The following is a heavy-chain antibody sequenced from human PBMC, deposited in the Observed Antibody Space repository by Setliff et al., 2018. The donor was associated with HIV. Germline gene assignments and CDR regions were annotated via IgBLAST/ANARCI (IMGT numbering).Heavy chain of an antibody. CDR2: SYYSGST. J-gene: IGHJ4*02. CDR1: GGSIRGSNYY. D-gene: IGHD5-18*01. V-gene: IGHV4-39*01. CDR3: ATDTAFLQEGTGF. Sequence: SETLSLTCTVSGGSIRGSNYYWAWVRQPPGKGLEWIGSSYYSGSTYYNPSLKSRVTISVDTSKNQFSLKLTSVTAADTAIYYCATDTAFLQEGTGFWGQGALVTVSS.